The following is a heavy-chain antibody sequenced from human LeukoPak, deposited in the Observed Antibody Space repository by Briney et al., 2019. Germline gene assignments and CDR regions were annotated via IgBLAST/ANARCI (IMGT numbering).Heavy chain of an antibody. CDR3: ANMATTTEY. D-gene: IGHD5-24*01. J-gene: IGHJ4*02. CDR1: GYTFTSYY. V-gene: IGHV1-46*01. CDR2: INPSGGST. Sequence: ASVKVSCKASGYTFTSYYMHWVRQAPGQGLEWMGIINPSGGSTSYAQKFQGRVTMTRDTSTSTVYMELSSLRVEDTAFYYCANMATTTEYWGQGTLVTVSS.